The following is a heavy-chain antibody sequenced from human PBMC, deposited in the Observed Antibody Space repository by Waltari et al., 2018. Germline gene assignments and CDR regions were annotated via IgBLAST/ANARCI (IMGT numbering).Heavy chain of an antibody. V-gene: IGHV4-61*09. CDR2: IYTSGST. Sequence: QVQLQESGPGLVKPSQTLSLTCTVSGGSISSGSYYWSWIRQPAGKGLEWIGYIYTSGSTNYNPSLKSRVTISVDTSKNQFSLKLSSVTAADTAVYYCARAHLGYCSGGSCSNYYYYGMDVWGQGTTVTVSS. J-gene: IGHJ6*02. CDR3: ARAHLGYCSGGSCSNYYYYGMDV. D-gene: IGHD2-15*01. CDR1: GGSISSGSYY.